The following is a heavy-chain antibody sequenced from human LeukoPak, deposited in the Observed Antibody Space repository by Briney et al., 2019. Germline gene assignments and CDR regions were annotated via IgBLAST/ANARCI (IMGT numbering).Heavy chain of an antibody. J-gene: IGHJ4*02. Sequence: PGGSLRLSCAASGFTFSDYNMRWIRQAPGKGLEWVSSISRSGSTKYYADSVKGRFTISRDNSKNTLYLQMNSLRAADTAVYYCAKPARTDYADYWGQGTLVSVSS. CDR1: GFTFSDYN. CDR3: AKPARTDYADY. D-gene: IGHD1-14*01. CDR2: ISRSGSTK. V-gene: IGHV3-11*01.